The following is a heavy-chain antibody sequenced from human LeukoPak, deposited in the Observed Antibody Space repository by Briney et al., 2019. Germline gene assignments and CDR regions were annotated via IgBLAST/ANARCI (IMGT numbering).Heavy chain of an antibody. Sequence: ASVKVSCKASGYTFTSYYMHWVRQAPGQGLEWMGIINPSGGSTSYAQKFQVRVTMTRDMSTSTVYMELSSLRSEDTAVYYCARDPPPSRYSYGQYYFDYWGQGTLVTVSS. V-gene: IGHV1-46*01. CDR2: INPSGGST. J-gene: IGHJ4*02. D-gene: IGHD5-18*01. CDR3: ARDPPPSRYSYGQYYFDY. CDR1: GYTFTSYY.